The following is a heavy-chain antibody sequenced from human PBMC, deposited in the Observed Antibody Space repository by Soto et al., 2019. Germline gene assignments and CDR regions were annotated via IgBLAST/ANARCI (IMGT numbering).Heavy chain of an antibody. CDR1: GGTFSRYA. D-gene: IGHD4-17*01. J-gene: IGHJ6*02. Sequence: ASVKVSCKASGGTFSRYAIDWVRQAPGQGLEWMGGNIPLFGTTNYAQKLQGRVTINADKYTNTAYMELSSLRSEDSAVYYCARWVTTVTTDGNYYYYGMDVWGQGTTVTVS. CDR2: NIPLFGTT. CDR3: ARWVTTVTTDGNYYYYGMDV. V-gene: IGHV1-69*06.